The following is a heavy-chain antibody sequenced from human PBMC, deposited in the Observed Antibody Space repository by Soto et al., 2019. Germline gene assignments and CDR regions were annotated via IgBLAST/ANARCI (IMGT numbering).Heavy chain of an antibody. CDR1: GFSLSRAW. V-gene: IGHV3-74*01. CDR2: INKDATT. J-gene: IGHJ5*02. D-gene: IGHD3-3*01. CDR3: AREDFWSFA. Sequence: EVQLAESGGGFVEPGGSLRLSCVVPGFSLSRAWMDWVRQVPGKGLVWVSRINKDATTTYADSVKGRFTISRDTAKNTLYLQMNSLRAEDTALYYCAREDFWSFAWGQGTLVTVSS.